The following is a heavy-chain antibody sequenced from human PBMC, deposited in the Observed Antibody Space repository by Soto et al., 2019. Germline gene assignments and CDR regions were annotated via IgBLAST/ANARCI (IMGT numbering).Heavy chain of an antibody. CDR2: IIPILGIV. D-gene: IGHD3-9*01. J-gene: IGHJ6*02. CDR1: GGTFSSYT. Sequence: SVKVSCKASGGTFSSYTISWVRQAPGQGLEWMGRIIPILGIVNYAQKFQGRVTITADKSTSTAYMELSSLRSEDTAVYYCARVRNDILTGHFTRYGFFGMDVWG. CDR3: ARVRNDILTGHFTRYGFFGMDV. V-gene: IGHV1-69*02.